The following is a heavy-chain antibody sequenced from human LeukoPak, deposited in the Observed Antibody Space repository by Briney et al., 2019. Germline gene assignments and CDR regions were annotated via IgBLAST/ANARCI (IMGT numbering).Heavy chain of an antibody. CDR1: GGSISSGSYY. Sequence: PSQTLSLTCTVSGGSISSGSYYWSWIRQPAGKGLEWIGRIYTSGNTNYNPSLKSRVTISVDTSKNQFSLKLSSVTAADTAVYYCARDAEVYYYGMDVWGQGTTVTVSS. CDR3: ARDAEVYYYGMDV. CDR2: IYTSGNT. V-gene: IGHV4-61*02. J-gene: IGHJ6*02.